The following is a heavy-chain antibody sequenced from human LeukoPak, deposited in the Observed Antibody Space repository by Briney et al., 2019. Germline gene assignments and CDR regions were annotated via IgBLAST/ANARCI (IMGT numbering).Heavy chain of an antibody. Sequence: PSETLSLTCTVSGGSISSYYWSWIRQPPGKGLEWIGYIYYSGSTNYNPSLKSRVTISVDTSKNQFSLKLSSVTAADTAVYYCARLTRPPYWYFDLWGRGTLVTVSS. CDR3: ARLTRPPYWYFDL. V-gene: IGHV4-59*08. J-gene: IGHJ2*01. CDR2: IYYSGST. CDR1: GGSISSYY.